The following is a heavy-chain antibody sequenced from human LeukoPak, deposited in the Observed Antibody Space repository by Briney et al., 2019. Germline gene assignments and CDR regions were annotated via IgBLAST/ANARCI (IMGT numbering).Heavy chain of an antibody. J-gene: IGHJ5*02. V-gene: IGHV4-30-2*01. D-gene: IGHD2-15*01. CDR2: IYHSGST. Sequence: SETLSLTCAVSGGSISSGGYSWSWIRQPPGKGLEWIGYIYHSGSTYYNPSLKSRVTTSVDRSKNQFSLKLSSVTAADTAVYYCARGAIAAKNNWFDPWGQGTLVTVSS. CDR3: ARGAIAAKNNWFDP. CDR1: GGSISSGGYS.